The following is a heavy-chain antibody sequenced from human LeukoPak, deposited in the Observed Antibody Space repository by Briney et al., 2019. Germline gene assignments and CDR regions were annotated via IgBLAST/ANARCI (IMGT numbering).Heavy chain of an antibody. CDR3: ARDEN. CDR1: GFTFSRSW. Sequence: GGSLRLSCAASGFTFSRSWVSWVRQAPGKGLEWVANINQDGSEKYYVDSVKGRFTISNDNAKNSLYLQMNSLRAEDTAVYYCARDENWGQGTLVTVSS. V-gene: IGHV3-7*01. CDR2: INQDGSEK. J-gene: IGHJ4*02.